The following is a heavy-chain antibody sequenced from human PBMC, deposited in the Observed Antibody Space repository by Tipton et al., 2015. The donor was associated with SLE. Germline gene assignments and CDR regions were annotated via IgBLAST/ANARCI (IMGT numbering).Heavy chain of an antibody. CDR1: GGSITNYY. CDR2: ICCGGST. J-gene: IGHJ4*02. V-gene: IGHV4-4*07. Sequence: TLSLTCTVSGGSITNYYWGWVWQPAGKGREWIGRICCGGSTKYNPALDSRVSLSVDASKDQFSLKLSSVTAADTAVYYCARVKSIFGVGIIDYWGQGTLVTVSS. D-gene: IGHD3-3*01. CDR3: ARVKSIFGVGIIDY.